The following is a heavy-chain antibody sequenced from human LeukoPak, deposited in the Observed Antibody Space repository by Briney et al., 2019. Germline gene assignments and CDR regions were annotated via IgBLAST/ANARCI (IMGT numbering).Heavy chain of an antibody. V-gene: IGHV1-69*05. Sequence: SVKVSCKASGGTFSSYAISWVRQAPGQGLEWMGRIIPIFGTANYAQKFQGRVTITTDESTCTAYMELSSLRSEDTAVYYCARVNGNSGYYVDYWGQGTLVTVSS. J-gene: IGHJ4*02. D-gene: IGHD3-22*01. CDR3: ARVNGNSGYYVDY. CDR2: IIPIFGTA. CDR1: GGTFSSYA.